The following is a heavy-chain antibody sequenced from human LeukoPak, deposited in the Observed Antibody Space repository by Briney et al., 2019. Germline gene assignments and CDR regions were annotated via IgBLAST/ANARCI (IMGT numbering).Heavy chain of an antibody. J-gene: IGHJ5*02. D-gene: IGHD1-26*01. CDR2: ISGSGGST. Sequence: PGGSLRLPCAALGSSFTNYAMSWVRQAPEKGLEWVSAISGSGGSTYYADSVKGRFTISRDNSKNTLYLQMNSLRAEDTAVYYCARDRSVVGAKEFDPWGQGTLVTVSS. V-gene: IGHV3-23*01. CDR3: ARDRSVVGAKEFDP. CDR1: GSSFTNYA.